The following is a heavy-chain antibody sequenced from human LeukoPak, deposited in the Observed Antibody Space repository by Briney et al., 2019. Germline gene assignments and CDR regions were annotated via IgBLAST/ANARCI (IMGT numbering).Heavy chain of an antibody. CDR2: INQDGSEK. D-gene: IGHD2-2*01. Sequence: GGSLRLSCAASGFTFTYHWISWVRQAPGKGLEWVANINQDGSEKYYVDSVKGRFTISRDNAKNSLYLQMNSLRVEDTAVYYCAREGHCSTTSCALDAIEIWGQGTLVAVSS. CDR1: GFTFTYHW. J-gene: IGHJ3*02. V-gene: IGHV3-7*01. CDR3: AREGHCSTTSCALDAIEI.